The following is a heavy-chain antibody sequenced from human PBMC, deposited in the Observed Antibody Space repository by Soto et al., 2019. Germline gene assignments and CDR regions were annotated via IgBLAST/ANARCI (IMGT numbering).Heavy chain of an antibody. J-gene: IGHJ4*02. CDR3: ARDAAIGMNDY. CDR2: ISAYNGNT. CDR1: GYTFTSYG. V-gene: IGHV1-18*01. D-gene: IGHD1-20*01. Sequence: QVQLVQSGAEVKKPGASVKVSCKASGYTFTSYGISWVRQAPGQGLEWMGWISAYNGNTKYAQKRQGRVTMTTAKSTSTAYMELRTLISDDTAVYYCARDAAIGMNDYWGQGTLVTVSS.